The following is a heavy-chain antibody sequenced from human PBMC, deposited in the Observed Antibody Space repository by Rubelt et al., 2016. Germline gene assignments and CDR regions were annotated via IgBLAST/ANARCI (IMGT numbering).Heavy chain of an antibody. J-gene: IGHJ4*02. Sequence: EVQLVESGGGLVQPGGSLRLSCAASGFTFSSYSMNWVRQAPGKGLEWVSYISSSSSTIYDAESVKGRFTISRDKAKNSLYLQMNSLRDEDTAVYYCATQGYCSSTSCYGAYWGQGTLVTVSS. D-gene: IGHD2-2*01. CDR2: ISSSSSTI. V-gene: IGHV3-48*02. CDR1: GFTFSSYS. CDR3: ATQGYCSSTSCYGAY.